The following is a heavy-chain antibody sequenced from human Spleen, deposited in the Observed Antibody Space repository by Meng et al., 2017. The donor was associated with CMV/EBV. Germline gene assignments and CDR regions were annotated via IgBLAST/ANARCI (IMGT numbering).Heavy chain of an antibody. CDR2: INNKAST. Sequence: ESLKISCAASGFRFDDYGMNWVRQPPGKGLEWIGEINNKASTNYNPSLKSRVTMSVDTSKNQFSLKLTSVTAADTAVYYCARSNYCNTIPCSLLRADYYYGLDVWGQGTTVTVSS. D-gene: IGHD2/OR15-2a*01. CDR1: GFRFDDYG. J-gene: IGHJ6*02. CDR3: ARSNYCNTIPCSLLRADYYYGLDV. V-gene: IGHV4-34*01.